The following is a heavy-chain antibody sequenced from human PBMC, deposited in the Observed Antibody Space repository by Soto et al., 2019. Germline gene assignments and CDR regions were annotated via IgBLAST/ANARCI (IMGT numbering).Heavy chain of an antibody. CDR1: GGSFSGYY. V-gene: IGHV4-34*01. Sequence: PSETLSLTCAVYGGSFSGYYWSWIRQPPGKGLEWIGEINHSGSTNYNPSLKSRVTISVDMSKNQFSLKLSSVTAADTAIYYCATRITVFGLLIPPFDPWGQGTQVTVSS. CDR2: INHSGST. CDR3: ATRITVFGLLIPPFDP. D-gene: IGHD3-3*01. J-gene: IGHJ5*02.